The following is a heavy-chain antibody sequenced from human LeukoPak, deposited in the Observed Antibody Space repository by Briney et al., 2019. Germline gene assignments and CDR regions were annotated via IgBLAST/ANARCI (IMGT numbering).Heavy chain of an antibody. CDR2: IYYSGST. CDR3: ASPFAARPNDY. J-gene: IGHJ4*02. V-gene: IGHV4-39*01. Sequence: SETLSLTCTVSGGSISSGSYYWGWIRQPPGKGLEWIGSIYYSGSTYYNPSLKSRVTISVDTSKNQFSLKLSSVTAADTAVYYCASPFAARPNDYWGQGTLVTVSS. CDR1: GGSISSGSYY. D-gene: IGHD6-6*01.